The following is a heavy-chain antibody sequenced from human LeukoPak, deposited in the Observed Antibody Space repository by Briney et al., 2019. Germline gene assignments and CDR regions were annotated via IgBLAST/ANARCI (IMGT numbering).Heavy chain of an antibody. Sequence: SGPTLLKPTPTLTLTCIFSGFSLSTRGVGVGWIRQPPGKALEWLALIYWNDDKRYSPSLKSRLTITKDTSKNQVVLTMTNMDPVDTATYYCARFPDWEYYFDYWGQGTLVTVSS. V-gene: IGHV2-5*01. CDR1: GFSLSTRGVG. CDR2: IYWNDDK. D-gene: IGHD3-9*01. J-gene: IGHJ4*02. CDR3: ARFPDWEYYFDY.